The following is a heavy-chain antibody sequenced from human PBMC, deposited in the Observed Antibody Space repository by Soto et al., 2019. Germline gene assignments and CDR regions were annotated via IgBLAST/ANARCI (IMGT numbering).Heavy chain of an antibody. Sequence: QVQLQQWGAGLLKPSETLSLTCAVYGGFVSSGSYYWSWIRQPPGKGLEWIGEMLHSGGTHFNPSLKSLVTITVDTSKNQFSLKMTSVTAADTALYYCARVERGTATTVVDAFDIWGPGTMVTVSS. J-gene: IGHJ3*02. CDR1: GGFVSSGSYY. CDR2: MLHSGGT. CDR3: ARVERGTATTVVDAFDI. V-gene: IGHV4-34*12. D-gene: IGHD1-1*01.